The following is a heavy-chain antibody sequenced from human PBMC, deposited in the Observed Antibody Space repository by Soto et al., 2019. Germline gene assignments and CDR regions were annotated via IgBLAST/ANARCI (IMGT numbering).Heavy chain of an antibody. V-gene: IGHV4-59*01. Sequence: SETLSLTCTVSGGSMIAYYWNWIRQPPGKGLQWIGYTYYSGSTTYNPSLKSRVTISVDSSKNQFSLKLDSVTPADTAVYYCARARGTAGKRYFDYWGPGTLVTVS. J-gene: IGHJ4*02. D-gene: IGHD6-13*01. CDR1: GGSMIAYY. CDR2: TYYSGST. CDR3: ARARGTAGKRYFDY.